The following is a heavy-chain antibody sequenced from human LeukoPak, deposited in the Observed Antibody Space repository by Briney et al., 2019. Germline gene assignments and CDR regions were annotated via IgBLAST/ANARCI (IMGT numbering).Heavy chain of an antibody. CDR2: ISSSSSYI. CDR3: ARRYDFNYYMDV. J-gene: IGHJ6*03. D-gene: IGHD3-3*01. Sequence: GGSLRLSCAASGFTFSSYAMSWVRQAPGKGLEWVSSISSSSSYIYYADSVKGRFTISRDNAKNSLYLQMNSLRAEDTAVYYCARRYDFNYYMDVWGKGTTVTVSS. CDR1: GFTFSSYA. V-gene: IGHV3-21*01.